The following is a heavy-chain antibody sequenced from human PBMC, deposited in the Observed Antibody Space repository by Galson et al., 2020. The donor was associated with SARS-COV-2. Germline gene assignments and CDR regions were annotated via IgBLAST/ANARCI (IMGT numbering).Heavy chain of an antibody. CDR2: INPNSGGT. CDR3: ARDGTAMVTNGFDI. Sequence: ASVKVSCKASGYTFTGYYMHWVRQAPGQGLEWMGWINPNSGGTNYAQKFQGRVIMTRDTSISIAYMELSRLRSDDTAVYYCARDGTAMVTNGFDIWGQGTMVTVSS. J-gene: IGHJ3*02. CDR1: GYTFTGYY. D-gene: IGHD5-18*01. V-gene: IGHV1-2*02.